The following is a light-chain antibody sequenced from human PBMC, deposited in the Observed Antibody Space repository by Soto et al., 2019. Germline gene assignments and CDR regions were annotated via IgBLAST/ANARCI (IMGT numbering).Light chain of an antibody. J-gene: IGLJ1*01. CDR2: DVC. Sequence: SLLTQPSPLSWSPGQSITLSCTGNRSDVGGYNSVSWYQHHPGKAPKLILYDVCDRPSGVSYRFSGSKSGNTASLTISGLQAADEADYFCSSYTSSMTNVFGSGTKVTVL. CDR1: RSDVGGYNS. V-gene: IGLV2-14*03. CDR3: SSYTSSMTNV.